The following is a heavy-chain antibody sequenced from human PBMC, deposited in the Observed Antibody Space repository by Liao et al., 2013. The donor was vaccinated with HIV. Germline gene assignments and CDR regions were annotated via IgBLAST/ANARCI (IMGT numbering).Heavy chain of an antibody. CDR2: IDHSGTT. CDR1: GGSFSGYY. D-gene: IGHD5-24*01. Sequence: QVQLQQWGAGLLKPSETLSLTCAVYGGSFSGYYWSWIRQPPGKGLEWVGEIDHSGTTKYSPSLQSRVTISVLKSRNQFSLKLSSVTAADTAVYYCARGRIATVDYWGQGTLVTISS. CDR3: ARGRIATVDY. V-gene: IGHV4-34*01. J-gene: IGHJ4*02.